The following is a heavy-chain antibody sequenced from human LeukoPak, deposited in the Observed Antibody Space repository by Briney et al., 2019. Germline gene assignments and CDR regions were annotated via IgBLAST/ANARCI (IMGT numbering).Heavy chain of an antibody. Sequence: PSETLSLTCTVSGGSISSYYWSWIRQPPGKGLEWIGYIYYSGSTNYNPSLKSRVTISVDTSKNQFSLKLSSVTAADTAVYYCARLPGPDYGDNWFDPWGQGTLVTVSS. J-gene: IGHJ5*02. CDR2: IYYSGST. D-gene: IGHD4-17*01. V-gene: IGHV4-59*01. CDR1: GGSISSYY. CDR3: ARLPGPDYGDNWFDP.